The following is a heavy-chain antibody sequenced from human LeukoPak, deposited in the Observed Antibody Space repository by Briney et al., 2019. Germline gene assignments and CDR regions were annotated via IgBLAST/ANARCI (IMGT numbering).Heavy chain of an antibody. CDR2: ITPIFGTA. CDR1: GGTFSSYA. CDR3: AREAVAARPFSFDY. Sequence: SVKVSCKASGGTFSSYAISWVRQAPGQGLEWMGGITPIFGTANYAQKFQGRVTITADESTSTAYMELSSLRSEDTAVYYCAREAVAARPFSFDYWGQGTLVTVSS. V-gene: IGHV1-69*01. D-gene: IGHD6-6*01. J-gene: IGHJ4*02.